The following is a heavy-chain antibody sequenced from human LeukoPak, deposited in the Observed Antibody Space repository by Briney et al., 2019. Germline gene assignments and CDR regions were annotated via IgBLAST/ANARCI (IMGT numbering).Heavy chain of an antibody. Sequence: PGGSLRLSCAPSGFTFSSYGMHWVRQAPSNGLGWVAVISYDGSNKYYADSVKGLLTISRDNSTNTLYLQMNSLRAEDTAVYYCAKDYRRYCSSTSCQPFDYWGQGTLVTVSS. D-gene: IGHD2-2*01. V-gene: IGHV3-30*18. J-gene: IGHJ4*02. CDR3: AKDYRRYCSSTSCQPFDY. CDR2: ISYDGSNK. CDR1: GFTFSSYG.